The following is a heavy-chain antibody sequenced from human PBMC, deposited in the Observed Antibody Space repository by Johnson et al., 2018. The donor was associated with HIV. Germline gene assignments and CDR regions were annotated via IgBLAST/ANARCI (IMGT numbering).Heavy chain of an antibody. Sequence: VQLVESGGGLVKPGGSLRLSCEASGFTFSDAWMNWVRQAPGKGLEWVANIKQDGSEKYYVDSVKGRFTISRDNAKNSLYLQMNSLRAEDTAVYYCARRFGAAFDIWGQGTMVTVSP. CDR2: IKQDGSEK. CDR3: ARRFGAAFDI. J-gene: IGHJ3*02. V-gene: IGHV3-7*01. D-gene: IGHD3-16*01. CDR1: GFTFSDAW.